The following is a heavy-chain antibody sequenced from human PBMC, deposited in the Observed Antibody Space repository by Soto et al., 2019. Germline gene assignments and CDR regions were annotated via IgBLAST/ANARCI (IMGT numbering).Heavy chain of an antibody. V-gene: IGHV1-18*01. CDR1: GYTFTSYG. CDR2: ISAYNGNT. J-gene: IGHJ4*02. Sequence: QVQLVQSGAEVKKPGASVKVSCKASGYTFTSYGISWVRQAPGQGLEWMGWISAYNGNTNYAQKLQGRVTMTTDTPTSTACMGLRSLRSDDTAVHYCARSELYSSSGWPDYWGQGTLVTGSS. CDR3: ARSELYSSSGWPDY. D-gene: IGHD6-13*01.